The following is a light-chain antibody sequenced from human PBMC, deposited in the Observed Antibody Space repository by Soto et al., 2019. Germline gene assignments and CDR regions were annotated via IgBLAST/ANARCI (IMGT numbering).Light chain of an antibody. CDR3: QQYDNLPRT. J-gene: IGKJ1*01. CDR1: QSVGSF. V-gene: IGKV3-20*01. CDR2: GST. Sequence: EIVLTQSPGTLSLYPGESATLSCRASQSVGSFLAWYHHKPGQAPRLLIYGSTGRATGIPDRFSGSGSGTDFTLTSSRPEHEDFAVYYCQQYDNLPRTFGQGTKVEI.